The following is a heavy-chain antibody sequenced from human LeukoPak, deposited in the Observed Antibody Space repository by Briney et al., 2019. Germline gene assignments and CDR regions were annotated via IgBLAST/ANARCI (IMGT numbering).Heavy chain of an antibody. Sequence: ASVKVSCKASGYTFTVYYMHWVRQAPGQGLEWMGRINPNSGGTNYAQKFQGRVTMTRDTSISTAYMELSRLRSDDTAVYYCARDYWGGACFPDYGGRGALVTVSS. V-gene: IGHV1-2*06. D-gene: IGHD2-21*02. J-gene: IGHJ4*02. CDR3: ARDYWGGACFPDY. CDR2: INPNSGGT. CDR1: GYTFTVYY.